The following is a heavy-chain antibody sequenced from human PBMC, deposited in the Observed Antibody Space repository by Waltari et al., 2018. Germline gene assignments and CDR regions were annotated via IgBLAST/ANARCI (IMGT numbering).Heavy chain of an antibody. V-gene: IGHV1-69*05. CDR2: IIPIFGTA. Sequence: QVQLVQSGAEVKKPGSSVTVSCKASGGTFSSYATSWVRQAPGQGLEWMGGIIPIFGTANYAQKFQGRVTITTDESTSTAYMELSSLRSEDTAVYYCARDGYNYGKDAFDIWGQGTMVTVSS. D-gene: IGHD5-12*01. CDR1: GGTFSSYA. CDR3: ARDGYNYGKDAFDI. J-gene: IGHJ3*02.